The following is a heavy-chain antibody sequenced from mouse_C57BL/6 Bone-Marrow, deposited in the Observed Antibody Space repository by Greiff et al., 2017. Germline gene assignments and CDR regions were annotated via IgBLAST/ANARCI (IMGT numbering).Heavy chain of an antibody. CDR3: ARGGPKGVCDY. CDR2: INPSSGYT. Sequence: QVQLQQSGAELARPGASVKMSCKASGYTFTSYTMHWVKQRPGQGLEWIGYINPSSGYTKYNQKFKDKATLTADKSSSTAYMQLSRLTSEDSAVYYCARGGPKGVCDYWGKGTTLTVSS. CDR1: GYTFTSYT. J-gene: IGHJ2*01. V-gene: IGHV1-4*01.